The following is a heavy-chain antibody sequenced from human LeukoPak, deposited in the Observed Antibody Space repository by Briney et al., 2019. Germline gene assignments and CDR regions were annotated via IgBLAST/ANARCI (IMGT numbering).Heavy chain of an antibody. V-gene: IGHV4-4*07. D-gene: IGHD3-10*01. Sequence: SETLSLTCTVSGGSISSYYWSWIRQPAGKGLEWIGRIYTSGSTNYNPSLKSRVTMSVDTSKNQFSLKLSSVTAADTAVYYCARDPTRNYGSGSYYLYYYGMDVWGQGTTVTVSS. CDR1: GGSISSYY. CDR2: IYTSGST. CDR3: ARDPTRNYGSGSYYLYYYGMDV. J-gene: IGHJ6*02.